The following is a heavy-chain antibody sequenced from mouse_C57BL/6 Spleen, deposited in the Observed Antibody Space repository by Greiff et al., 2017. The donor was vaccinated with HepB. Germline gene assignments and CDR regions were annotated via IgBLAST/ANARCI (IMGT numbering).Heavy chain of an antibody. CDR2: INPSNGGT. CDR1: GYTFTSYW. D-gene: IGHD1-2*01. V-gene: IGHV1-53*01. CDR3: ARITTASRGYFDV. Sequence: VQLQQPGTELVKPGASVKLSCKASGYTFTSYWMHWVKQRPGQGLEWIGNINPSNGGTNYNEKFKSKATLTVDKSSSTAYMQLSSLTSEDSAVYYCARITTASRGYFDVWGTGTTVTVSS. J-gene: IGHJ1*03.